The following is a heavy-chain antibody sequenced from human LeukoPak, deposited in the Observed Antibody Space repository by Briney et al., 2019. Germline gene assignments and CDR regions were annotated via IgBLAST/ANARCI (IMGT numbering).Heavy chain of an antibody. CDR3: ARDHAYNYDFDY. Sequence: GASVKVSCKSSGYTFTDYYLHWVRQAPGQGLEWMGWITPKTGGTNYAQKFKGRVTMTRDTSISTVYMDLSSLRSDDTAVYYCARDHAYNYDFDYWGQGTLVTVSS. CDR2: ITPKTGGT. CDR1: GYTFTDYY. J-gene: IGHJ4*02. V-gene: IGHV1-2*02. D-gene: IGHD5-18*01.